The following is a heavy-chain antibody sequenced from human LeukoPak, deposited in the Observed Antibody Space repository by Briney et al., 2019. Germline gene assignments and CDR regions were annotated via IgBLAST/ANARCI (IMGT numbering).Heavy chain of an antibody. CDR3: ARGLVGATLYYYYGMDV. D-gene: IGHD1-26*01. V-gene: IGHV1-8*01. CDR1: GYTFTSYD. J-gene: IGHJ6*02. Sequence: GASVKVSCKASGYTFTSYDINWVRQATGQGLEWMGWMNPNSGNTDYAQKFQGRVTMTRNTSISTAYMELSSLRSGDTAAYYCARGLVGATLYYYYGMDVWGQGTTVTVSS. CDR2: MNPNSGNT.